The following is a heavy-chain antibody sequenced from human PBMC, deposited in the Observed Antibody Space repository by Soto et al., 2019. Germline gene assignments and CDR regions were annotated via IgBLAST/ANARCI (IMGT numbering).Heavy chain of an antibody. CDR3: ARVHIFLWFGDLLNNWLDP. CDR2: IYYSGGA. J-gene: IGHJ5*02. CDR1: GGSISSGDYF. Sequence: SEKLSLTCTVSGGSISSGDYFFSWIRQYPGKGLEWIGYIYYSGGAYYKPSLKSGVTISVDASKNQCARKLNSATGANTAVYYCARVHIFLWFGDLLNNWLDPWGQGTLVTVS. D-gene: IGHD3-10*01. V-gene: IGHV4-30-4*01.